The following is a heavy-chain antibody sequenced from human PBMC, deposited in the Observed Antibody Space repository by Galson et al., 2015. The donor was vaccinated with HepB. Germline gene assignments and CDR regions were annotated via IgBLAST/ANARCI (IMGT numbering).Heavy chain of an antibody. J-gene: IGHJ6*02. CDR2: INPNSGGT. CDR3: ATTHGDNYYYGMDV. V-gene: IGHV1-2*06. CDR1: GYTFAGYY. D-gene: IGHD2-21*01. Sequence: SVKVSCKASGYTFAGYYIHWVRQTPGQGLEWMGRINPNSGGTNYAQKFQGRVTMTRDTSINTAYMELSRLRSDDTAVYYCATTHGDNYYYGMDVWGQGTTVTVSS.